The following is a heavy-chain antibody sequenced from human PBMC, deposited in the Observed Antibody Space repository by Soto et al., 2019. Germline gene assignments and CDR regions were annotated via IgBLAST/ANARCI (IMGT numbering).Heavy chain of an antibody. CDR2: IWYDGSNK. CDR3: ARANIVATALDY. V-gene: IGHV3-33*01. J-gene: IGHJ4*02. CDR1: GFNFSSYG. D-gene: IGHD5-12*01. Sequence: GGSLRLSCTASGFNFSSYGRHWVRQAPGKGLEWVAVIWYDGSNKYYADSVKGRFTISRDNSKNTLYLQMNSLRAEDTAVYYCARANIVATALDYWGQGTLVT.